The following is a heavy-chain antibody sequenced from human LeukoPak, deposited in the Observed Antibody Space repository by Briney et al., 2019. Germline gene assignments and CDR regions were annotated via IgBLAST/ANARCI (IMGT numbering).Heavy chain of an antibody. CDR1: GFTFSSYS. J-gene: IGHJ4*02. D-gene: IGHD2-15*01. V-gene: IGHV3-21*01. CDR3: ARDLDCSGGSCYLFDY. CDR2: ISSSSNYI. Sequence: GGSLRLSCAASGFTFSSYSMNWVGQAPGKGLEWVSSISSSSNYIYYADSVKGRFTISRDNAKTSLYLQRHSLRAEDTAVYYCARDLDCSGGSCYLFDYWGKGTLVTVSS.